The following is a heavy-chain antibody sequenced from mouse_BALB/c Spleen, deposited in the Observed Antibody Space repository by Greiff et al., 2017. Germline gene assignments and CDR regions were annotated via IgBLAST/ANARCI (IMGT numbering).Heavy chain of an antibody. CDR1: GYSFTGYF. D-gene: IGHD2-14*01. V-gene: IGHV1-20*02. CDR3: ARGDRYDPWFAY. CDR2: INPYNGDT. J-gene: IGHJ3*01. Sequence: EVQLVESGPELVKPGASVKISCKASGYSFTGYFMNWVMQSHGKSLEWIGRINPYNGDTFYNQKFKGKATLTVDKSSSTAHMELRSLASEDSAVYYCARGDRYDPWFAYWGQGTLVTVSA.